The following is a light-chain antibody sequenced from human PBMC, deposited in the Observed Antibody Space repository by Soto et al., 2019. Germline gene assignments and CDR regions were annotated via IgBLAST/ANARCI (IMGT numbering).Light chain of an antibody. CDR2: DTS. J-gene: IGKJ5*01. CDR1: QSVNNY. CDR3: QQYGNLIT. Sequence: EVVLTQSPATLSLSPGDGATLSCRASQSVNNYLAWYQQKPGRAPRLLIYDTSNRATDIPARFSGSGSGTDFTLTISSVEPEDYALYYCQQYGNLITFGQGTRLELK. V-gene: IGKV3-11*01.